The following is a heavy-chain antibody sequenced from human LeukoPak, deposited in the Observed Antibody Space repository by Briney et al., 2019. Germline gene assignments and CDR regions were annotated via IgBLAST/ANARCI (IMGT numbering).Heavy chain of an antibody. J-gene: IGHJ4*02. CDR1: GGSFSGYY. Sequence: SETLSLTCAVYGGSFSGYYWSWIRQSPGKGLEWIGEINHSGSTNYNPSLKSRVTISVDTSKNQFSLKLSSVTAADTAVYYCARGRRYFNDLDYWGQGTLVTVSS. CDR2: INHSGST. CDR3: ARGRRYFNDLDY. D-gene: IGHD1-1*01. V-gene: IGHV4-34*01.